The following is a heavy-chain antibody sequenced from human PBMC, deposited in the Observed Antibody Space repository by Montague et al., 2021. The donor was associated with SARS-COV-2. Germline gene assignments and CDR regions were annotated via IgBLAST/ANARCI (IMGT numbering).Heavy chain of an antibody. CDR1: GDSVSSNSAI. Sequence: CAISGDSVSSNSAIWSWIRQSPSTGLEWLGRTYYRSKWYNGHAVSVKSRISINPDTSKIQFSLQLNSVTPDDTAVYYCARLKYGMDVWGQGTTVTVSS. V-gene: IGHV6-1*01. CDR3: ARLKYGMDV. J-gene: IGHJ6*02. CDR2: TYYRSKWYN.